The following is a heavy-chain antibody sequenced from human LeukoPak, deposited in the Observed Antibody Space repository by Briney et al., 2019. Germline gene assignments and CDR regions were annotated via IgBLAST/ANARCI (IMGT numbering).Heavy chain of an antibody. V-gene: IGHV3-33*01. D-gene: IGHD2-8*01. CDR2: IWYDGSNK. CDR3: ARDGLLMVYAAYYFDY. J-gene: IGHJ4*02. CDR1: GFTFSNYG. Sequence: PGGSLRLSCAASGFTFSNYGMHWVRQAPGRGLEWVAVIWYDGSNKYVADSVKGRSTISRDNSKNTLYLQMNGLRAEDTAVYYCARDGLLMVYAAYYFDYWGQGTLVTVSS.